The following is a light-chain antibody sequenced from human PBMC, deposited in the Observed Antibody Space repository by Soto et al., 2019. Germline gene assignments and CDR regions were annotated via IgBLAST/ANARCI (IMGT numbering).Light chain of an antibody. Sequence: QSVLTQLPSVSGSPGPSVTVSCTWKSSNIGAGHDVHWYQHLPGTAPKLLIYGNGNRPSGVPDRFSGSKSGTSASLAITGLQAEDEADYYCQSYDSNLSGSEVFGTGTKVTVL. CDR2: GNG. J-gene: IGLJ1*01. V-gene: IGLV1-40*01. CDR3: QSYDSNLSGSEV. CDR1: SSNIGAGHD.